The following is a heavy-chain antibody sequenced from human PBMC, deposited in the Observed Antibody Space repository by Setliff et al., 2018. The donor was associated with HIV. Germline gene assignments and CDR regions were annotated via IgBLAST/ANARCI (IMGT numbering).Heavy chain of an antibody. CDR1: GFTFTGYW. CDR3: AREGGTYRTLL. Sequence: PGGSLRLSCAASGFTFTGYWMHWVRQAPGKGLVWVSHIDSDGTGTTYADSVRGRFSISRDNAKNTLYLQMNSLRAEDTAVYYCAREGGTYRTLLWGQGTLVTVSS. CDR2: IDSDGTGT. V-gene: IGHV3-74*01. D-gene: IGHD1-26*01. J-gene: IGHJ4*02.